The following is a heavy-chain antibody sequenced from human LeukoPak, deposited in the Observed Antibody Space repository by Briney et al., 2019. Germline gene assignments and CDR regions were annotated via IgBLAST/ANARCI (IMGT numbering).Heavy chain of an antibody. CDR3: ARGIEQWLVPFDY. CDR2: INHSGST. V-gene: IGHV4-34*01. CDR1: GGSFSGYY. Sequence: SETLSLTCAVYGGSFSGYYWSWIRQPPGKGLEWIGEINHSGSTNYNPSLKSRVTISVDTSKNQFSLKLSSVTAADTAVYYCARGIEQWLVPFDYWGQGTLVTVSS. D-gene: IGHD6-19*01. J-gene: IGHJ4*02.